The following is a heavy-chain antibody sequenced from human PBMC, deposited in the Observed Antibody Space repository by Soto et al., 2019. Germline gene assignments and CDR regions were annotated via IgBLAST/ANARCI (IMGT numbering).Heavy chain of an antibody. D-gene: IGHD1-1*01. CDR1: GGSISSGGYS. CDR3: AGGTSTGTMSY. Sequence: SETLSLTCAVSGGSISSGGYSWSWIRQPPGKGLEWIGYIYHSGSTYYNPSLKSRVTISVDTSKNQFSLKLSSVTAADTAVYYCAGGTSTGTMSYWGQGALVTVSS. CDR2: IYHSGST. V-gene: IGHV4-30-2*01. J-gene: IGHJ4*02.